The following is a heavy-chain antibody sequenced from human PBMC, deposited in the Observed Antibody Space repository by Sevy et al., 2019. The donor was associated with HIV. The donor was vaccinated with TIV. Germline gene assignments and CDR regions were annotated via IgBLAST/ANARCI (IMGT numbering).Heavy chain of an antibody. D-gene: IGHD2-15*01. CDR2: IYYSGST. Sequence: SETLSLTCTVSGGSISSSSYYWGWIRQPPGKGLEWIGSIYYSGSTYYNPSLKSRVTISVDTSKNQFTLKLSSVTAADTAVYYCARLSFDIVVVVAATARPVDYWGQGTLVTVSS. CDR3: ARLSFDIVVVVAATARPVDY. V-gene: IGHV4-39*01. CDR1: GGSISSSSYY. J-gene: IGHJ4*02.